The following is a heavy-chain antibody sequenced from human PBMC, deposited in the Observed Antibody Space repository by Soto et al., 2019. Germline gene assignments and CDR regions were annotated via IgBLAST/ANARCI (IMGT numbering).Heavy chain of an antibody. CDR2: INHSGST. J-gene: IGHJ4*02. V-gene: IGHV4-34*01. CDR1: GGSFSGYY. CDR3: ARGFGNYGNFDY. D-gene: IGHD4-17*01. Sequence: QVQLQQWGAGLLKPSETLSLTCAVYGGSFSGYYWSWIRQPPGKGLEWIGEINHSGSTNYNPSLKSRVTISVDTSKNQFSLNLSSVTAADTAVYYCARGFGNYGNFDYWGQGTLVTVSS.